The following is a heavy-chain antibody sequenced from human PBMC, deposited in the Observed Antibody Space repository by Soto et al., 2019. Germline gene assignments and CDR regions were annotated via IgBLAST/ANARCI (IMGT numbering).Heavy chain of an antibody. D-gene: IGHD2-2*01. J-gene: IGHJ4*02. CDR2: IIPILGIA. V-gene: IGHV1-69*08. Sequence: QVQLVQSGAEVKKHGSSVKVSCKASGGTFSSYTISWVRQAPGQGLEWMGRIIPILGIANYAQKFQGRVTITADKSTSTAYMELSSLRSEDTAVYYCAREVTDIVVVPAAIVCYFDYWGQGTLVTVSS. CDR1: GGTFSSYT. CDR3: AREVTDIVVVPAAIVCYFDY.